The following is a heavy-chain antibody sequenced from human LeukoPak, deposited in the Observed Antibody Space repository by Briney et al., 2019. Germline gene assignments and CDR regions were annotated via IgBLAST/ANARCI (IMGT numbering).Heavy chain of an antibody. J-gene: IGHJ5*02. Sequence: SETLSLTCTVSGGSISSYYWSWIRQPPGKGLEGIGYIYYSGSTNYNPSLKSRVTISVDTSKNQFSLKLSSVTAADTAVYYCAEAESGLGKRRVGSTKRDWFDPWGQGTLVTVSS. D-gene: IGHD1-26*01. CDR1: GGSISSYY. CDR2: IYYSGST. CDR3: AEAESGLGKRRVGSTKRDWFDP. V-gene: IGHV4-59*01.